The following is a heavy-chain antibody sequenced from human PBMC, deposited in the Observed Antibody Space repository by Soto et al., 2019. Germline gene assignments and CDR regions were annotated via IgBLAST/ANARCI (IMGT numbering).Heavy chain of an antibody. J-gene: IGHJ4*02. Sequence: SETLSLTCTVSGVSISGSRYYWGWIRQPPGRGLEWIGYISNSGSTGYNPSLKTRLSMSVDRSKNQFTLRLTSVTAADTAVYFCATESGSTYGYFDYWGQGTQVTV. CDR1: GVSISGSRYY. CDR3: ATESGSTYGYFDY. D-gene: IGHD4-17*01. CDR2: ISNSGST. V-gene: IGHV4-30-4*08.